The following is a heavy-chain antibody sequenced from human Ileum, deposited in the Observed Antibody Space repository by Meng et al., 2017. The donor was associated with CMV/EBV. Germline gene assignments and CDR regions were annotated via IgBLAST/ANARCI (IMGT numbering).Heavy chain of an antibody. CDR3: ARARDYGPIDY. D-gene: IGHD4-17*01. V-gene: IGHV1-46*01. CDR2: FNPSGGYT. J-gene: IGHJ4*02. CDR1: GYTFTSYY. Sequence: QGQLVTSGAKVKKPGASVKFSCKASGYTFTSYYMHWVRQAPGQGLEWMGVFNPSGGYTNYAQDFKGRVTMTRDTSTTTVSMDLSSLRSEDTAVYYCARARDYGPIDYWGQGTLVTVSS.